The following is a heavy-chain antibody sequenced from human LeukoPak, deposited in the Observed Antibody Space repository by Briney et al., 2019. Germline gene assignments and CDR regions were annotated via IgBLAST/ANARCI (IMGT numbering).Heavy chain of an antibody. CDR2: IKEDGGEK. D-gene: IGHD3-10*01. V-gene: IGHV3-7*03. CDR3: AKDIFRHYGSGSYYDY. Sequence: PGGSLRLSCVGSGFGFSTYWMNWVRQAPGKGLEWVANIKEDGGEKYYVDSVKGRFTISRDNAKNSLCLQMNSLRAEDTALYYCAKDIFRHYGSGSYYDYWGQGTLVTVSS. J-gene: IGHJ4*02. CDR1: GFGFSTYW.